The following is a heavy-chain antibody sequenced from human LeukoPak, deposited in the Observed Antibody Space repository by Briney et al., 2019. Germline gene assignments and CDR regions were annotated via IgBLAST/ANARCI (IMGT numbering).Heavy chain of an antibody. J-gene: IGHJ4*02. V-gene: IGHV1-69*13. CDR1: GYTFTSYG. Sequence: SVKVSCKASGYTFTSYGISWVRQAPGQGLEWMGGIIPIFGTANYAQKFQGRVTVTADESTSTAYMELSSLRSEDTAVYYCADLGGVLDYWGQGTLVTVSS. CDR2: IIPIFGTA. CDR3: ADLGGVLDY. D-gene: IGHD3-16*01.